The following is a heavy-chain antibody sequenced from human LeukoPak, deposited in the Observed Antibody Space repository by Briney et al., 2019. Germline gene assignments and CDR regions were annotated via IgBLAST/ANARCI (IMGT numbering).Heavy chain of an antibody. D-gene: IGHD6-19*01. CDR2: ISGSGGST. J-gene: IGHJ4*02. CDR1: GFTFSNFA. CDR3: AKMVHTEQWLVPFDY. V-gene: IGHV3-23*01. Sequence: GGSLRLSCAASGFTFSNFAMSWVRQAPGKGLEWVSTISGSGGSTYYADSVKGRFTISRDNSKNTLYLQMNSLRAEDTAVYYCAKMVHTEQWLVPFDYWGQGTLVTVSS.